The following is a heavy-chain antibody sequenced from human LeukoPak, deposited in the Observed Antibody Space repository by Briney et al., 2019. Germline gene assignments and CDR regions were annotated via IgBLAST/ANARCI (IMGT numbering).Heavy chain of an antibody. V-gene: IGHV4-4*02. CDR1: GGSISSSNW. D-gene: IGHD3-10*01. CDR3: AREGSDYYGSGSYYRSYYYYMDV. J-gene: IGHJ6*03. CDR2: IFHSGST. Sequence: SETLSLTCGVSGGSISSSNWWSWVRQPPGKGLEWIGEIFHSGSTTYNPSLMSRVTISIDKSKNQFSLKLTSVTAADTAVYYCAREGSDYYGSGSYYRSYYYYMDVWGKGTTVTISS.